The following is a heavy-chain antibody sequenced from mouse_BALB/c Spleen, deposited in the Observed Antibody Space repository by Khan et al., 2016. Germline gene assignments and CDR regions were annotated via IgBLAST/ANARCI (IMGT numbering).Heavy chain of an antibody. V-gene: IGHV9-3*02. CDR2: INTNTGEP. CDR1: GYTFTNYG. Sequence: QIQLVQSGPELKKPGETVKISCKASGYTFTNYGMNWVKQAPEKGLKWMGWINTNTGEPTYAEEFKGRFAFSLETSASTAYLQINNLKNEDTATYFCAEDYYGSNWFAYWGQGTLVTVSA. J-gene: IGHJ3*01. CDR3: AEDYYGSNWFAY. D-gene: IGHD1-1*01.